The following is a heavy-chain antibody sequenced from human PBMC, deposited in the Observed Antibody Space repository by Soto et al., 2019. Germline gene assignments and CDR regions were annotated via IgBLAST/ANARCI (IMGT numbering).Heavy chain of an antibody. CDR2: IYYSGST. CDR1: GGSISSYY. D-gene: IGHD5-12*01. CDR3: ARGLSGYDWGVGY. V-gene: IGHV4-59*01. J-gene: IGHJ4*02. Sequence: SETLSLTCTVSGGSISSYYWSWIRQPPGKGLEWIGDIYYSGSTNYNPSLKSRVTISVDTSKNQFSLKLSSVTAADTAVYYCARGLSGYDWGVGYWGQGTLVTVSS.